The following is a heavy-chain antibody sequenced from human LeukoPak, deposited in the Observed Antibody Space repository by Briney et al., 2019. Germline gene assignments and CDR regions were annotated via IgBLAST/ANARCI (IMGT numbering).Heavy chain of an antibody. CDR2: ISYDGSNK. CDR1: GFTFSSYG. V-gene: IGHV3-30*18. D-gene: IGHD6-13*01. CDR3: AKPSGEYSSSWFLEYFQH. Sequence: GGSLRLSCAASGFTFSSYGMHWVRQAPGKGLEWVAVISYDGSNKYYVDSVKGRFTISRDNSKNTLYLQMNSLRAEDTAVYYCAKPSGEYSSSWFLEYFQHWGQGTLVTVSS. J-gene: IGHJ1*01.